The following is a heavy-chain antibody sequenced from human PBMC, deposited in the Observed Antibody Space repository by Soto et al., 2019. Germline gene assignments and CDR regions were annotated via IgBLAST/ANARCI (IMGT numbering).Heavy chain of an antibody. Sequence: QVRLEESGGRVVQPGTSLRLSCAASGFTFSDYAMHWIRQAPGKGLGGVAVISYEGSEIYYSDSVKGRFTLSRDNTMNTVYLQMGSVKRDDTAVYYCARTYDDFWSGFSDWGKGALVTVSS. CDR1: GFTFSDYA. D-gene: IGHD3-3*01. J-gene: IGHJ4*02. CDR2: ISYEGSEI. CDR3: ARTYDDFWSGFSD. V-gene: IGHV3-30*04.